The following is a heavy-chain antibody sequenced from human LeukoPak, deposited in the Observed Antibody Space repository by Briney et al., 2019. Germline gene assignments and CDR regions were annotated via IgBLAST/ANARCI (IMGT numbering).Heavy chain of an antibody. V-gene: IGHV4-30-4*01. J-gene: IGHJ5*02. CDR2: IYYSGST. CDR1: GGSISSGDYY. CDR3: ARDSLNWFDP. Sequence: SETLSLTCTVSGGSISSGDYYWSWIRQPPGKGLEWIGYIYYSGSTYYNPSLNSRVTISVDTSKNQFSLKLSSVTAADTAVYYCARDSLNWFDPWGQGTLVTVSS.